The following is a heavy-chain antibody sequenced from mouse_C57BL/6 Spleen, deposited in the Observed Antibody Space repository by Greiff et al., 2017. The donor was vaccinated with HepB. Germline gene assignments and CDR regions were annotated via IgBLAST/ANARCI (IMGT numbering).Heavy chain of an antibody. CDR1: GYTFTEYT. J-gene: IGHJ1*03. Sequence: VKLMESGAELVKPGASVKLSCKASGYTFTEYTIHWVKQRSGQGLEWIGWFYPGSGSIKYNEKFKDKATLTADKSSSTVYMELSRLTSEDSAVYFCARHEDRRPSYWYFDVWGTGTTVTVSS. V-gene: IGHV1-62-2*01. CDR3: ARHEDRRPSYWYFDV. CDR2: FYPGSGSI.